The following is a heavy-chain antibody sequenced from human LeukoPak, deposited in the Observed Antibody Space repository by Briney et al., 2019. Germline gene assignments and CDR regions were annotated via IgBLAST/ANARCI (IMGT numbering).Heavy chain of an antibody. J-gene: IGHJ4*02. V-gene: IGHV3-11*03. CDR1: GFTFSDYY. CDR3: ARSHSGYSFDS. CDR2: ISDSTTHT. D-gene: IGHD5-18*01. Sequence: GGSLRLSCAASGFTFSDYYMSWIRQARAKGLEWVSYISDSTTHTNYADSVKGRFTISRDNAKNSLYLQMDSLRTEDTAVYYCARSHSGYSFDSWGQGTLVTVSS.